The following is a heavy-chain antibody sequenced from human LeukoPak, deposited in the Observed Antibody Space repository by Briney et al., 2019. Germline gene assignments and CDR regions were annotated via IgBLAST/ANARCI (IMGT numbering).Heavy chain of an antibody. D-gene: IGHD5-24*01. V-gene: IGHV3-23*01. CDR2: ISGSGTST. J-gene: IGHJ4*02. CDR1: GFSFSNYG. Sequence: GGSLRLSCAASGFSFSNYGMNWVRQAAGKGLEWVSDISGSGTSTYYADSVKGRSTISRDNSNNTLHLHMTSLRVEDTALYYCAKGGWRQANDYWGQGTLVTVSS. CDR3: AKGGWRQANDY.